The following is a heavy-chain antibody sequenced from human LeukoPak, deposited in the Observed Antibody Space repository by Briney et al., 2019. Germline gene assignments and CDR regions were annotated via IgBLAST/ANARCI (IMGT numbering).Heavy chain of an antibody. CDR2: IYPGDSDT. CDR1: GYSFTSYW. J-gene: IGHJ4*02. Sequence: GESLKISCKGSGYSFTSYWIGWVRQMPGKGLEWMGIIYPGDSDTRYSPSFQGQVAISADESISTAYLQWSSLKASDTAMYYCARLGIEGIVGATGLEYWGQGTLVTVSS. CDR3: ARLGIEGIVGATGLEY. D-gene: IGHD1-26*01. V-gene: IGHV5-51*01.